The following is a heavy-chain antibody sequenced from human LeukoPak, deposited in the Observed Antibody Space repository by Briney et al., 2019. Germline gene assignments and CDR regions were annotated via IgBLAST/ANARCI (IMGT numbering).Heavy chain of an antibody. Sequence: PGGSLRLSCAASGFNFSSYEMNWVRQAPGKGLEWVSYISSSGSTIYYADSVKGRFTISRDNAKNSLYLQMNSLRAEDTAVYYCATYCSSTSCYWSDYYYGMDVWGQGTTVTVSS. CDR3: ATYCSSTSCYWSDYYYGMDV. CDR2: ISSSGSTI. CDR1: GFNFSSYE. J-gene: IGHJ6*02. D-gene: IGHD2-2*01. V-gene: IGHV3-48*03.